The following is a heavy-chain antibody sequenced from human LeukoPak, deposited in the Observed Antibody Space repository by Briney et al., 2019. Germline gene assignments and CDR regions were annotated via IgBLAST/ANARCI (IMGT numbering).Heavy chain of an antibody. Sequence: GGSLRLSCAASGFTFSSYAMHWVRQAPGKGLEWVAVISYDGSNKYYADSVKGRFTISRDNSKNTLYLQMNSLRAEDTAVYYCARVWAAMYYYYYGMDVWGQGTTATVSS. CDR2: ISYDGSNK. CDR3: ARVWAAMYYYYYGMDV. D-gene: IGHD2-2*01. CDR1: GFTFSSYA. J-gene: IGHJ6*02. V-gene: IGHV3-30*04.